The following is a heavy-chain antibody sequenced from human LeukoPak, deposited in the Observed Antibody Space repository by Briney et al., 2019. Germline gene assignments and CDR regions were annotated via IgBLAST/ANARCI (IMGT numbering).Heavy chain of an antibody. Sequence: GGSLRLSCAASGFTFSSYSMNWVRQAPGKGLEWVTSISSSSSYIYYADSVKGRFTISRDNAKNSLYLQMNSLRAEDTAVYYCARGLGPYYDILTGYSGPYYFDYWGQGTLVTVSS. V-gene: IGHV3-21*01. CDR2: ISSSSSYI. CDR3: ARGLGPYYDILTGYSGPYYFDY. J-gene: IGHJ4*02. D-gene: IGHD3-9*01. CDR1: GFTFSSYS.